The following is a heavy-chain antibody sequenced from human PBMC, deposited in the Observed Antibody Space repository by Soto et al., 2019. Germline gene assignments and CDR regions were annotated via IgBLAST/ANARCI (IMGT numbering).Heavy chain of an antibody. CDR1: VCTFSNFG. Sequence: PVGSLRLSCVCSVCTFSNFGIHWVRQSPGKGLEWLAVVSYDEVNKFYADSVRGRFTISRDNSKDTVYLQINSLRRDDTAMYFCAKVMTEYRGVAIEHWGQGTLVTVSS. J-gene: IGHJ4*02. CDR2: VSYDEVNK. V-gene: IGHV3-30*18. D-gene: IGHD2-2*01. CDR3: AKVMTEYRGVAIEH.